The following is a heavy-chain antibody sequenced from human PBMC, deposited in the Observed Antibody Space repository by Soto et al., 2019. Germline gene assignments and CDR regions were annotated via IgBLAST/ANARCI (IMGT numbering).Heavy chain of an antibody. Sequence: GGSLRLSCVASGFTFSSYAMHWVRQAPGKGLEWVAVISYDGSNKYYADSVKGRFTISRDNSKNTLYLQMNSLRAEDTAVYYCARPSEMATILRPHGYWGQGTLVTVSS. V-gene: IGHV3-30-3*01. CDR1: GFTFSSYA. J-gene: IGHJ4*02. D-gene: IGHD3-3*01. CDR3: ARPSEMATILRPHGY. CDR2: ISYDGSNK.